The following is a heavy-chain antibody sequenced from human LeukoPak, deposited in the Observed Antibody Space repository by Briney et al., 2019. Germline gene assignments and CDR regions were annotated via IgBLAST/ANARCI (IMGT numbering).Heavy chain of an antibody. D-gene: IGHD3-10*01. J-gene: IGHJ4*02. Sequence: SETLSLTCTVSAGSISSYYWSWIRQPPGKGLEWIGYIYYSGSTNYNPSLKSRVTISVDTSKNQFSLKLSSVTAADTAVYYCARGGLWFGELYEYYFDYWGQGTLVTVSS. CDR2: IYYSGST. CDR1: AGSISSYY. V-gene: IGHV4-59*01. CDR3: ARGGLWFGELYEYYFDY.